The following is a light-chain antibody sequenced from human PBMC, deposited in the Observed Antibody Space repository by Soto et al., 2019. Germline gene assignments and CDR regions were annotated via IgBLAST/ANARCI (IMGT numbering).Light chain of an antibody. V-gene: IGKV1-39*01. CDR3: QQSYSTPT. Sequence: DIQMTQSPSSLSASVGDRVTSTCRASQSISSYLNWYQQKPGKAPKLLIYAASSLQSGVPSRFSGSGSGTDFSLTISSLQPEDFATYYCQQSYSTPTFGPGTKVDIQ. J-gene: IGKJ3*01. CDR1: QSISSY. CDR2: AAS.